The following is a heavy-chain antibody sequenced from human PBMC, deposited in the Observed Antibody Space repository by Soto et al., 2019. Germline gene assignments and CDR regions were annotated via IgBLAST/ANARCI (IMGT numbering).Heavy chain of an antibody. CDR1: GFTFSSYA. V-gene: IGHV3-30-3*01. J-gene: IGHJ5*02. D-gene: IGHD3-10*01. Sequence: QVQLVESGGGVVQPGRSLRLSCAASGFTFSSYAMHWVRQAPGKGLEWVAVISYDGSNKYYADSVKGRFTISRDYSKNTLYLQMNSLRAEDTAVYYCASLGNTYYYGSGSFRNWFDPWGQGTLVTVSS. CDR2: ISYDGSNK. CDR3: ASLGNTYYYGSGSFRNWFDP.